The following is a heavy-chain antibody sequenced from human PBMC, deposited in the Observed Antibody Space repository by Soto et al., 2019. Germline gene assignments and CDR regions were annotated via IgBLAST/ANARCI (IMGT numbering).Heavy chain of an antibody. D-gene: IGHD3-16*01. J-gene: IGHJ4*02. CDR1: GYSISSGNY. CDR3: ARTWVSYYFEY. CDR2: LYHIGST. Sequence: RSLTCAVSGYSISSGNYWAWIRQPPGRGLEWIWCLYHIGSTHYNTSLKSRVTISVDTCKDQFSLKMSSVTAAGTAVYYCARTWVSYYFEYWGRGTLVTVSS. V-gene: IGHV4-38-2*01.